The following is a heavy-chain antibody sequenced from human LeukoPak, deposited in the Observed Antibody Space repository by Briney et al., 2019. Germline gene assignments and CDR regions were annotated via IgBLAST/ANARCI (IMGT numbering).Heavy chain of an antibody. J-gene: IGHJ4*02. CDR3: GRDGGGSCSLDY. Sequence: GGSLRLSCTASGFTFGDYTMSWFRQAPGKGLEWVGFIRSKAYGGTTEYAASVKGRFTISRDDSKSIAYLQMDSLKTEDTAVYYCGRDGGGSCSLDYWGQGTLVTVSS. CDR1: GFTFGDYT. D-gene: IGHD2-15*01. CDR2: IRSKAYGGTT. V-gene: IGHV3-49*03.